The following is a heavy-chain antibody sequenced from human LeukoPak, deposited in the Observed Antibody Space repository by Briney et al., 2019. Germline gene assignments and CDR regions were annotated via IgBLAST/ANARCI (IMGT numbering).Heavy chain of an antibody. CDR2: ITYKGSA. J-gene: IGHJ5*02. V-gene: IGHV4-34*01. Sequence: SETLSLTCAVYNGFDSYYFMLVRQPPGEGLEWIGEITYKGSAKYNSSLMGRATISVDVSQRQFSLKLTSVTAADTATYYCAVYGGDWQFLSWGQGTPVTVSS. CDR1: NGFDSYYF. CDR3: AVYGGDWQFLS. D-gene: IGHD2-21*02.